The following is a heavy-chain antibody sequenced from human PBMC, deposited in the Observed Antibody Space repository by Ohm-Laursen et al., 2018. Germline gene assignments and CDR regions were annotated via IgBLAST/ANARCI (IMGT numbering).Heavy chain of an antibody. V-gene: IGHV4-59*11. CDR1: GGSISPHY. Sequence: GTLSLTCTVSGGSISPHYWSWIRQSPEKGLEWIGYISYSGTSEHNPSLKGRVTMSVDTSKNQFSLMLSSVTAADTAVYYCARLYSNTFDYWGQGSLVTVSS. CDR2: ISYSGTS. J-gene: IGHJ4*02. D-gene: IGHD4-11*01. CDR3: ARLYSNTFDY.